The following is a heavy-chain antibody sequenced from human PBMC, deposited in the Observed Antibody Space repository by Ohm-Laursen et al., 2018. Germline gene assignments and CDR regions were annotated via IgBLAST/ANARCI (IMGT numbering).Heavy chain of an antibody. Sequence: GTLSLTCTVSGGSISGYYWSWIRQPPGKGLEWIGNIYYSGSTNYNPSVKSRVTISVDTSKNQFSLKLSSVTAADTAVYYCARLKGGWSIDYWGQGTLVTVSS. CDR1: GGSISGYY. CDR3: ARLKGGWSIDY. D-gene: IGHD2-15*01. CDR2: IYYSGST. J-gene: IGHJ4*02. V-gene: IGHV4-59*08.